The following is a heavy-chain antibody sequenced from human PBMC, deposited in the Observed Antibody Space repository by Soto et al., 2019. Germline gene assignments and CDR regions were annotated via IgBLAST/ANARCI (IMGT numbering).Heavy chain of an antibody. CDR3: AHSRLDYDFWSGYYPSTLNLFDP. J-gene: IGHJ5*02. Sequence: QITLKESGPTLVKPTQTLTLTCTFSGFSLSTSGGGLVWIRQPPGKALEWLALIYWNDDKRYSPSLKSSLTITKDTSKNQVVITMTNMDPVDTATYYCAHSRLDYDFWSGYYPSTLNLFDPWGQGTLVTVSS. CDR1: GFSLSTSGGG. V-gene: IGHV2-5*01. CDR2: IYWNDDK. D-gene: IGHD3-3*01.